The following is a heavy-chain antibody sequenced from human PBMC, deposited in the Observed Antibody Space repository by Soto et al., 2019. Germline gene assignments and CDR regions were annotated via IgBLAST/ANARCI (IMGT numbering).Heavy chain of an antibody. CDR2: ISGSGSPR. CDR1: GFTLSNYE. V-gene: IGHV3-48*03. CDR3: ARGGLYYFDY. J-gene: IGHJ4*02. D-gene: IGHD5-12*01. Sequence: EVQLVESGGGLVQPGGSLRLSCVASGFTLSNYEMNWVRQAPRKGLEWVAYISGSGSPRYYADSVKGRFTISRDNAKNSLYLQMNSLRAEDTAVYYCARGGLYYFDYWGQGTLVTVSS.